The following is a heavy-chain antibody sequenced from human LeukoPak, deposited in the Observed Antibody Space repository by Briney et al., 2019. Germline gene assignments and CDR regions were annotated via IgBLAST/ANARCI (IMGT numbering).Heavy chain of an antibody. Sequence: SETLSLTCAVYGGSFSGYYWSWIRQPPGKGLEWIGEINHSGSTDYNPSLKSRVTISVDTSKNQFSLKLSSVTAADTAVYYCARGPGVVVTARHAFDIWGQGTMVTVSS. CDR2: INHSGST. D-gene: IGHD2-21*02. J-gene: IGHJ3*02. V-gene: IGHV4-34*01. CDR1: GGSFSGYY. CDR3: ARGPGVVVTARHAFDI.